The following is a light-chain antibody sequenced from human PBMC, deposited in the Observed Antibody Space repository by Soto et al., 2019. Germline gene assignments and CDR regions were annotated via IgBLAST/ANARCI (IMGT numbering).Light chain of an antibody. CDR3: QQYHSYHS. CDR2: KAS. J-gene: IGKJ4*01. V-gene: IGKV1-5*03. Sequence: DIQMTQSPSTLSASVGDRVTITCRASQSISSWLAWYQQKPGKAPKLLIYKASSLESGVPSRFSGSGSGTEFTLTISSLQPDDFATYYCQQYHSYHSFGGGTKVEIK. CDR1: QSISSW.